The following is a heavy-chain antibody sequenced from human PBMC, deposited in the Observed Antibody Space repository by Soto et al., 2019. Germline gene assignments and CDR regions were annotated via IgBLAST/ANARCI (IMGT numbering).Heavy chain of an antibody. J-gene: IGHJ5*02. CDR3: AREDLRGYVFMGGINWFHP. V-gene: IGHV1-69*01. Sequence: QVQLVQSGAEVKKPGSSVKVSCKASGGTFSSYAISWVRQAPGQGLEWMGGIIPIFGTANYAQKFQGRVTITADESTSTAYMELSSLRSEDTAVYYCAREDLRGYVFMGGINWFHPWGQGTLVTVSS. CDR2: IIPIFGTA. CDR1: GGTFSSYA. D-gene: IGHD5-12*01.